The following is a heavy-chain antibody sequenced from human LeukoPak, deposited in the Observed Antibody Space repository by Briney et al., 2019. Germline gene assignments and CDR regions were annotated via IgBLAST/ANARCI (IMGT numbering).Heavy chain of an antibody. CDR2: ISAYNGNT. Sequence: ASVKVSCKASGYTFTSYGISWVRQAPGQGLEWMGWISAYNGNTNYAQKLHGRVTMTTDTSTSTAYMELRSLRSDDTAVYYCARAAGGFGETLVDHFDYWGQGTLVTVSS. CDR1: GYTFTSYG. D-gene: IGHD3-10*01. J-gene: IGHJ4*02. V-gene: IGHV1-18*01. CDR3: ARAAGGFGETLVDHFDY.